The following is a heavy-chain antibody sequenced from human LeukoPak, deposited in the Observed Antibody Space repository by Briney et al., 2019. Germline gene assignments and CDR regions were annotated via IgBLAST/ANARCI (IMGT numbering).Heavy chain of an antibody. CDR2: INRDGSIT. Sequence: GGSLRLSCAASGFTFSGHWMHWVRQAPGKGLVWVSRINRDGSITAYADSVTGRFTLSRDHAKSTLYLQMNSLRAEDTAVYYCGRPSFPAAAGFGWGQGTLVTVSS. V-gene: IGHV3-74*03. D-gene: IGHD6-13*01. CDR1: GFTFSGHW. J-gene: IGHJ4*02. CDR3: GRPSFPAAAGFG.